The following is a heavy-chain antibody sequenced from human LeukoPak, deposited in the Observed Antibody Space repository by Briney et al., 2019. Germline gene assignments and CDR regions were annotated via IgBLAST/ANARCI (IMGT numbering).Heavy chain of an antibody. CDR1: GGSISSYY. CDR2: IYYSGST. D-gene: IGHD4-17*01. V-gene: IGHV4-59*12. J-gene: IGHJ5*02. Sequence: SETLSLACTVSGGSISSYYWGWIRQPPGKGLEWIGCIYYSGSTNYNPSLKSRVTISVDRSKNQFSLRLSSVTAADTAIYYCARDYGDYGGWFDPWGQGILVAVFS. CDR3: ARDYGDYGGWFDP.